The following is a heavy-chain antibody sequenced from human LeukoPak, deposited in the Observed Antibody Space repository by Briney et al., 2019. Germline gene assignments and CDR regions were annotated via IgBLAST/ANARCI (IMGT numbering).Heavy chain of an antibody. CDR3: ARVIGSGSYYIFSAFDI. CDR2: IYHSGST. CDR1: GGSISSSNW. Sequence: PSETLSLTCAVSGGSISSSNWWSWIRQPPGKGLEWIGEIYHSGSTNYNPSLKSRVTISVDKSKTQFSLKLSSVTAADTAVYYCARVIGSGSYYIFSAFDIWGQGTMVTVSS. V-gene: IGHV4-4*02. J-gene: IGHJ3*02. D-gene: IGHD3-10*01.